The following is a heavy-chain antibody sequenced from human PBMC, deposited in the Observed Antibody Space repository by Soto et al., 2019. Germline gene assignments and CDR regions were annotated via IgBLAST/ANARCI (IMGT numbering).Heavy chain of an antibody. D-gene: IGHD2-2*01. V-gene: IGHV3-74*01. Sequence: EVQLVESGGGLVQPGGSLRLSCAASGFTFSSYWMHWVRQAPGKGLVWASRINSDGSSTSYADSVKGRFTISRDNAKNTLYLQMNSLRAEDTAVYYCARDADYCISTSCYVAKNWFDPWGQGTLVTVSS. CDR1: GFTFSSYW. CDR2: INSDGSST. J-gene: IGHJ5*02. CDR3: ARDADYCISTSCYVAKNWFDP.